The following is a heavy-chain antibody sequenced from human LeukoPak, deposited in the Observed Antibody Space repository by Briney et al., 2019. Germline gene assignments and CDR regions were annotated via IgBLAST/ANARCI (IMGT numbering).Heavy chain of an antibody. D-gene: IGHD3-3*01. Sequence: GGSLRLSCAASGFTFSSYAMSWVRQAPGKGLEWVSAISGSGGSTYYADSVKGRFTISRDNSKNTLYLQMNSLRAEDTAVYYYQRVTIFGVVIDFDYWGQGTLVAVSS. CDR3: QRVTIFGVVIDFDY. V-gene: IGHV3-23*01. CDR2: ISGSGGST. J-gene: IGHJ4*02. CDR1: GFTFSSYA.